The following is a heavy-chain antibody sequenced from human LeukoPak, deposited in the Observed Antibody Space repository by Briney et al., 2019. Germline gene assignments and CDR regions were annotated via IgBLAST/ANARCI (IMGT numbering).Heavy chain of an antibody. Sequence: PGGSLRLSCAASGFTFDNYDMSWVRQAPGKGLEWVSGINWNGGSTGYADSVKGRFTISRDNAKNSLYLQMNSLRAEDTALYYCARGRNDAYWFWGQGTLVTVSS. D-gene: IGHD1-1*01. CDR1: GFTFDNYD. J-gene: IGHJ4*02. CDR3: ARGRNDAYWF. V-gene: IGHV3-20*04. CDR2: INWNGGST.